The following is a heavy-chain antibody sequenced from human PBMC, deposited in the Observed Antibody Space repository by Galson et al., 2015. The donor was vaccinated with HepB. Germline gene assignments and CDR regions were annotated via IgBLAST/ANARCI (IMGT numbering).Heavy chain of an antibody. CDR2: IVVSSGNT. D-gene: IGHD1-26*01. J-gene: IGHJ4*02. Sequence: SVKVSCKASGFTFTNSAMQWVRQARGQRLEWIGWIVVSSGNTNYAQKFQERVTVTRDMSTSTAYMELSSLRSEDTAVYYCAAASGSYYTLDYWGQGTLVTVSS. V-gene: IGHV1-58*02. CDR3: AAASGSYYTLDY. CDR1: GFTFTNSA.